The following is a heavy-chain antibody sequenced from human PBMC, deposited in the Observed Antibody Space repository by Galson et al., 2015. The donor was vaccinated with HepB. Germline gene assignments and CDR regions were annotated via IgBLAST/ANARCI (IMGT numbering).Heavy chain of an antibody. V-gene: IGHV4-61*02. CDR3: ASRYCSSTSCSHY. CDR1: GGSISSGSYY. D-gene: IGHD2-2*01. CDR2: IYTSGST. J-gene: IGHJ4*02. Sequence: TLSLTCTVSGGSISSGSYYWSWIRQPAGKGLEWIGRIYTSGSTNYNPSLKSRVTMSVDTSKNQFSLKLSSVTAADTAVYYCASRYCSSTSCSHYWGQGTLVTVSS.